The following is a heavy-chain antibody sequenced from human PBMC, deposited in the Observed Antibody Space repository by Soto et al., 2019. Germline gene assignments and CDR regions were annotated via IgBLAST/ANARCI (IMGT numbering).Heavy chain of an antibody. D-gene: IGHD3-22*01. CDR1: GYTFTSYY. CDR3: ARSSFYYDSGASFDY. V-gene: IGHV1-46*01. J-gene: IGHJ4*02. CDR2: IDASGGST. Sequence: ASVKVSCRASGYTFTSYYIHWVRQAPGQGLEWMGIIDASGGSTSYAQKFQGRVTMTRDTSTSTVSMELSSLRSEDTAVYYCARSSFYYDSGASFDYWGQGTLVTVSS.